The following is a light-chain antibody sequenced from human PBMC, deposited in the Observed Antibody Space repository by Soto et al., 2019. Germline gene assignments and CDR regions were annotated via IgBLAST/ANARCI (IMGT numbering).Light chain of an antibody. V-gene: IGLV2-14*01. J-gene: IGLJ1*01. CDR2: EVS. CDR1: SRDIGAYNY. Sequence: QSALTQPASVSGSPGQSITISCSGTSRDIGAYNYVSWYQQHPGKAPKLMIYEVSNRPSGVSNRFSGSKSGNTASLTISGLQAEDEADYYCSSYTSSSTPYVFGTGTKVTVL. CDR3: SSYTSSSTPYV.